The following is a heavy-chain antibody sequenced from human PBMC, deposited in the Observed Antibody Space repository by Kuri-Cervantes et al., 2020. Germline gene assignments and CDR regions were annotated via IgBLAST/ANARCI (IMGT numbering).Heavy chain of an antibody. CDR1: GFTFSDYY. CDR3: ARDHYSNYVWGMNWFDP. CDR2: IYYSGST. V-gene: IGHV4-38-2*02. Sequence: ESLKISCAASGFTFSDYYWGWIRQPPGKGLEWIGSIYYSGSTYYNPSLKSRVTISVDTSKNQFSLKLSSVTAADTAVYYCARDHYSNYVWGMNWFDPWGQGTLVTVSS. D-gene: IGHD4-11*01. J-gene: IGHJ5*02.